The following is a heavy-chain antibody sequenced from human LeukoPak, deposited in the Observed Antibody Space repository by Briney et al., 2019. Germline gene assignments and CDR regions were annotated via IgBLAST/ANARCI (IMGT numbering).Heavy chain of an antibody. D-gene: IGHD6-19*01. V-gene: IGHV4-30-4*01. CDR3: ARASSGWYEDYFDY. Sequence: SETLSLTCTVSGGSISSGDYYWSWIRQPPGKGLEWIGYIYYSGSTYYNPSLKSRVTISVDTSKNQFSLKLSSATAADTAVYYCARASSGWYEDYFDYWGQGTLVTVSS. CDR2: IYYSGST. J-gene: IGHJ4*02. CDR1: GGSISSGDYY.